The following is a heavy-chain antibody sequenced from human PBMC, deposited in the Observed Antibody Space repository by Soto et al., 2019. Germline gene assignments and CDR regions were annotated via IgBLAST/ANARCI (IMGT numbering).Heavy chain of an antibody. D-gene: IGHD3-10*01. J-gene: IGHJ4*02. V-gene: IGHV4-4*07. CDR3: ARISGNYYGSGSYSLDY. CDR1: GVSIRSYY. CDR2: IYIDGSS. Sequence: QVQLQESGPGLVKPSETLSLTCTVSGVSIRSYYWSWIRQAAGKGLEWMGRIYIDGSSNYNPSLQSRVTMSVDTSKNQFSLKLSSVTAADTAVYYCARISGNYYGSGSYSLDYWGQGTLVTVSS.